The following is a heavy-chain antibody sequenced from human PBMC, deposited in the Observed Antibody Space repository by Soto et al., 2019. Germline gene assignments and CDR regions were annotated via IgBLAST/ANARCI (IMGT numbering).Heavy chain of an antibody. CDR3: ARGTLRFLEWSTFDY. V-gene: IGHV1-69*13. Sequence: SVKVSCKASGGTFSSYAISWVRQAPGQGLEWMGGIIPIFGTANYAQKFQGRVTITADESTSTAYMELSSLRSEDTAVYYCARGTLRFLEWSTFDYWGQGTLVTVSS. CDR2: IIPIFGTA. D-gene: IGHD3-3*01. CDR1: GGTFSSYA. J-gene: IGHJ4*02.